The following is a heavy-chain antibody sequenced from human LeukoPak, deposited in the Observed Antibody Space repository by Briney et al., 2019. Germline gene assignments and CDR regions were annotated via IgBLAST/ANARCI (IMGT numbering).Heavy chain of an antibody. CDR3: ARDESTNYYYYGMDV. D-gene: IGHD2-2*01. V-gene: IGHV3-7*03. CDR1: GFTFSSYW. CDR2: IKQDGSEK. Sequence: GGSLRLSCAASGFTFSSYWMSWVRQAPGKGLEWVANIKQDGSEKYYVDSVKGRFTISRDNAKNSLYLQINSLRAEDTAVYYCARDESTNYYYYGMDVWGQGTTVTVSS. J-gene: IGHJ6*02.